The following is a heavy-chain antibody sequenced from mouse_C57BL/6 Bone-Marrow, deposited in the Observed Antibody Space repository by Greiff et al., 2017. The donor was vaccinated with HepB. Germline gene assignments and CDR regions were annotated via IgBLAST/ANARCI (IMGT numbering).Heavy chain of an antibody. J-gene: IGHJ3*01. CDR1: GDSFTVYY. CDR2: VNPNNGVT. CDR3: ARRMAY. V-gene: IGHV1-18*01. Sequence: EVQLQQSGPDLVKPGTSVKISCKASGDSFTVYYMHWVKQSHGKSLEWIGRVNPNNGVTYYNQKFKDKAILTIDKSSTTAYMDLRSLTSADSAVYYCARRMAYWGQGTLVTVSA.